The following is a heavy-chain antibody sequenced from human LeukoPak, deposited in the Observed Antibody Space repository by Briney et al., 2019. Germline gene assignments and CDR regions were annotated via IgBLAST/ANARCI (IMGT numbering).Heavy chain of an antibody. Sequence: GGSLRLSCAASGFTFSSYSMNWVRQAPGKGLEWVSSISSSSGYIYYADSVKGRITISRDNAKNSLFLQMNSLRAEDTAVYYCARVFREYSSSRYSYGMDVWGQGTTVTVSS. CDR2: ISSSSGYI. CDR1: GFTFSSYS. J-gene: IGHJ6*02. V-gene: IGHV3-21*01. D-gene: IGHD6-6*01. CDR3: ARVFREYSSSRYSYGMDV.